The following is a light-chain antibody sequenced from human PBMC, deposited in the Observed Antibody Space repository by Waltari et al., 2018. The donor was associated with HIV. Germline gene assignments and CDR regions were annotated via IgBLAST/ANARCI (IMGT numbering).Light chain of an antibody. Sequence: DIQMTQSPSSLSASVGDRVSISCRASQSITKYLNWYQQKPGKAPRLLIFLASSLQKGVPSRFSGSGYGTDFTLTITSLQPEDLATYYCQQYYIPPLTFGGGTKVDIK. J-gene: IGKJ4*01. CDR1: QSITKY. V-gene: IGKV1-39*01. CDR2: LAS. CDR3: QQYYIPPLT.